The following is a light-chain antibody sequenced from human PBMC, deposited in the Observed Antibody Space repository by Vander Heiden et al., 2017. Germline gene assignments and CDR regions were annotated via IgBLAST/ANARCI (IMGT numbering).Light chain of an antibody. J-gene: IGKJ2*01. CDR3: QRSNDCPYA. Sequence: QMPQSPSPLPPSVGARVPITCQASQGVKKYLNWYQQKPGKAPKLLIYDASNLGTGVPARFSGGGSGTDFTLTISTLQPEDIATYYCQRSNDCPYAFGRGTRLEI. CDR2: DAS. V-gene: IGKV1-33*01. CDR1: QGVKKY.